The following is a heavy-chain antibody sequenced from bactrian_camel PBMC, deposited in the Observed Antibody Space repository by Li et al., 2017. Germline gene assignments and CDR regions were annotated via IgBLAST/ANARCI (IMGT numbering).Heavy chain of an antibody. J-gene: IGHJ4*01. CDR2: FKVTSVRTT. CDR3: AAVAEGRTVEGGVSLWTLFESGY. D-gene: IGHD3*01. CDR1: GYLYGRYC. Sequence: HVQLVESGGGSVQAGGSLRLSCAASGYLYGRYCMGWFRQAPGKEREGVATFKVTSVRTTIYADSVKGRFTISRDNAKNTLDLQMNSLRPEDTAMYYCAAVAEGRTVEGGVSLWTLFESGYWGQGTQVTVS. V-gene: IGHV3S26*01.